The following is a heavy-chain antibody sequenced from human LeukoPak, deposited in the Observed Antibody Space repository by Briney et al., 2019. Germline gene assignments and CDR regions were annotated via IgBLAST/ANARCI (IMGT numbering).Heavy chain of an antibody. J-gene: IGHJ4*02. CDR1: GFTFSDYY. V-gene: IGHV3-11*04. Sequence: GGSLRLSCAASGFTFSDYYMSWIRQAPGKGLEWVSYISSSGSTIYYADSVKGRFTISRDNAKNSLYLQMNSLRAEDTAVYYCTRFNYYDSSGFHYFDYWGQGTLVTVSS. D-gene: IGHD3-22*01. CDR2: ISSSGSTI. CDR3: TRFNYYDSSGFHYFDY.